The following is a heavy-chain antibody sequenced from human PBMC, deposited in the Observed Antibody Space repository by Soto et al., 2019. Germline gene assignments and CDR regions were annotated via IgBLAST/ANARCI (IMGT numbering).Heavy chain of an antibody. Sequence: GGSLRLSCSASGFTFSDYAVHWVRQAPGKGLEYVSTIGSNGGSTYHADSVKGRFTISRDNSKNTLYLHMSSLTAEDTAVYYCXKMYSGSYNYQYFGLDVWGPGTTVTVSS. D-gene: IGHD1-26*01. J-gene: IGHJ6*02. CDR2: IGSNGGST. V-gene: IGHV3-64D*06. CDR3: XKMYSGSYNYQYFGLDV. CDR1: GFTFSDYA.